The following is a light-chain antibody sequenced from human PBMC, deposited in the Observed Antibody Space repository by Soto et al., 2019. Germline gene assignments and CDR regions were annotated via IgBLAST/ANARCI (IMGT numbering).Light chain of an antibody. CDR2: LNSDGSH. Sequence: QLVLTQPPSASASLGASVKLTCTLSSGHSSYAIAWHQQQPEKGPRYLMKLNSDGSHSKGDGIPDRFSGSSSGTERYLTISSLQSEDEADYYCQTWGTGFRVFGGGTKLTVL. CDR1: SGHSSYA. V-gene: IGLV4-69*01. J-gene: IGLJ3*02. CDR3: QTWGTGFRV.